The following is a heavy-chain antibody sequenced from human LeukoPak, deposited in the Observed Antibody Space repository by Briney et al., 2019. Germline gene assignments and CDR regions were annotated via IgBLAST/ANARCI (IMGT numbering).Heavy chain of an antibody. V-gene: IGHV4-59*01. D-gene: IGHD6-19*01. CDR3: ARGSGWYFY. CDR1: GGSISSYS. Sequence: PSETLSLTCTVSGGSISSYSWSWFRKPPGKGLEWIGYIYYSGSTNYNPSLKSRVTISVDTSKNQFSLKLSSVTAADTAVYYCARGSGWYFYWGQGTLVTVSS. J-gene: IGHJ4*02. CDR2: IYYSGST.